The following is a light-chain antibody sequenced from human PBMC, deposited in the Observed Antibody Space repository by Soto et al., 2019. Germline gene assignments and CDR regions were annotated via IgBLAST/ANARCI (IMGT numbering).Light chain of an antibody. CDR2: DVS. J-gene: IGLJ1*01. V-gene: IGLV2-14*01. Sequence: QSALTQPASVSGSPGQSITISCTGTSSDVGGYNYVSWYQQHPGKAPKLMIYDVSNRPSGVSNRFSGSKSGNTASLTISGLQAVVFAVYRRPPYSTRIPLYVFLPGPLVTDL. CDR3: PPYSTRIPLYV. CDR1: SSDVGGYNY.